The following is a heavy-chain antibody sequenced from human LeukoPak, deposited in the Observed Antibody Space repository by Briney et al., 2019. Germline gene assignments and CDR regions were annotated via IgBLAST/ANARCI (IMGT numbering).Heavy chain of an antibody. D-gene: IGHD3-10*01. V-gene: IGHV4-34*01. J-gene: IGHJ4*02. CDR2: INHSGST. CDR1: GGSFSGYY. Sequence: SETLSLTCAVYGGSFSGYYWSWIRQPPGKGLEWIGEINHSGSTNYNPSLKSRVTISVDTSKNQFSLKLSSVTAADTAVYYCARLVHGGPGDFWGQGILVTVSS. CDR3: ARLVHGGPGDF.